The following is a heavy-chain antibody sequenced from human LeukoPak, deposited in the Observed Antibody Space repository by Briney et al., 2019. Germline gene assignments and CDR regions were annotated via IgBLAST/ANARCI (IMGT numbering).Heavy chain of an antibody. CDR2: IDPSDSYT. Sequence: GESLKISCKGSGYSFTSYWISWVRQMPGKGLEWMGRIDPSDSYTNYSPSFQGQVTISADKSISTAYLQWSSLKASDTAMYYCARRPVYYYDSSGYFNDAFDIWGQGTMVTVSS. V-gene: IGHV5-10-1*04. CDR3: ARRPVYYYDSSGYFNDAFDI. D-gene: IGHD3-22*01. CDR1: GYSFTSYW. J-gene: IGHJ3*02.